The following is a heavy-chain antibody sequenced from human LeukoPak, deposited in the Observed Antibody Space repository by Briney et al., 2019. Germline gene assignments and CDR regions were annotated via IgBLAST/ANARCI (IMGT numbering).Heavy chain of an antibody. CDR1: GGSISSYY. J-gene: IGHJ4*02. D-gene: IGHD3-22*01. Sequence: SETLSLTCTVSGGSISSYYWSWIRQPPGKGLEWIGSIYYSGSTYYNPSLKSRVTISVDTSKNQFSLKLSSVTAADTAVYYCATEIDYYDSSGYYYVPSDYWGQGTLVTVSS. CDR2: IYYSGST. V-gene: IGHV4-59*04. CDR3: ATEIDYYDSSGYYYVPSDY.